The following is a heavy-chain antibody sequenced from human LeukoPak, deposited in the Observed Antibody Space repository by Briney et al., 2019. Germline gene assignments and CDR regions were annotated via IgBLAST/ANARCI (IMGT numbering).Heavy chain of an antibody. CDR3: ARDLLGDYGTFDI. D-gene: IGHD4-17*01. V-gene: IGHV4-4*07. J-gene: IGHJ3*02. Sequence: PSETLSLTCTVSGGSITTHYWSWIRQPAGREVEWIGRVYNTGSTKYNPSLESRVTMSVDTPSNRFSLRLRSVTAADTAVYYCARDLLGDYGTFDIWGQGTMVTVSS. CDR2: VYNTGST. CDR1: GGSITTHY.